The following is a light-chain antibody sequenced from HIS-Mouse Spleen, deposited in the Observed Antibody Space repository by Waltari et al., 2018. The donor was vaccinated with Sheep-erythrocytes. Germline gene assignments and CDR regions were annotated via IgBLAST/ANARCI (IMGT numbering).Light chain of an antibody. V-gene: IGLV2-23*01. Sequence: QSALTQPASVSGSPGQSITISCTGTSSDVGSYNLVSWYQQHPGKAPKLMIYEGSKRPARVSNRFSGSKSSNTTSLTISGLQAEDEADYYCCSYAGSSTPGVVGGGTKLTVL. CDR1: SSDVGSYNL. CDR2: EGS. J-gene: IGLJ3*02. CDR3: CSYAGSSTPGV.